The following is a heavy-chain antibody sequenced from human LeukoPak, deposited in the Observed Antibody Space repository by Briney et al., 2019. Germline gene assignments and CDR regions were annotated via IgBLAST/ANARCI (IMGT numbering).Heavy chain of an antibody. V-gene: IGHV1-18*01. J-gene: IGHJ4*02. CDR2: ISAYNGNT. Sequence: ASVKVSCKASGYTFTSYGISWVRQAPGQGHEWMGWISAYNGNTNYAQRFQGRVTMTTDTSTSTAYMELRSLRSDDTAVYYCARDVSPGITVAGITLDYWGQGTLVTVSS. CDR3: ARDVSPGITVAGITLDY. CDR1: GYTFTSYG. D-gene: IGHD6-19*01.